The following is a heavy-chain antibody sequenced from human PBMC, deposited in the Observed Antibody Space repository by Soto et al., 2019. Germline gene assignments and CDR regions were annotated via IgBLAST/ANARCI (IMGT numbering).Heavy chain of an antibody. J-gene: IGHJ6*02. CDR2: IYYSGST. Sequence: SETRSLTCTVSGGSISSSSYYWGWIRQPPGKGLEWIGSIYYSGSTYYNPSLKSRVTISVDTSKNQFSLKLSSVTAADTAVYYCATNYAYYYYYGMDVWGQGTTVTVSS. CDR1: GGSISSSSYY. D-gene: IGHD4-4*01. CDR3: ATNYAYYYYYGMDV. V-gene: IGHV4-39*01.